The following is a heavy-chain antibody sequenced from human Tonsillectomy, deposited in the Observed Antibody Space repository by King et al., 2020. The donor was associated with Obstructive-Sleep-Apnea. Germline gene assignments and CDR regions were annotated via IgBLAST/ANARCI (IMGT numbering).Heavy chain of an antibody. CDR2: IYYSGST. Sequence: QLQESGPGLVKPSETLSLTCTVSGGSISSYYWCWIRQPPGKGLEWIGYIYYSGSTNYNPSLKSRVTILVDTSKNQFSLKLSSVTAADTAVYYCARWLANYDILTGYTYWYFDLWGRGTLVTVSS. CDR3: ARWLANYDILTGYTYWYFDL. D-gene: IGHD3-9*01. CDR1: GGSISSYY. J-gene: IGHJ2*01. V-gene: IGHV4-59*08.